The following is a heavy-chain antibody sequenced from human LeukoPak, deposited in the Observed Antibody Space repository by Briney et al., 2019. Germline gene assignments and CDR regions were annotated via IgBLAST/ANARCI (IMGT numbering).Heavy chain of an antibody. CDR3: ARDGQTARYEL. CDR1: GFTLSNYG. D-gene: IGHD3-9*01. J-gene: IGHJ4*02. CDR2: MWHDGVNK. Sequence: GGSLRLSRVASGFTLSNYGMLWVRQAPGKGLDWVALMWHDGVNKAYADSVKGRFTISRDSSKNTLYLEMNSLRVEDTAVYYCARDGQTARYELWGQGTLVTVSS. V-gene: IGHV3-33*01.